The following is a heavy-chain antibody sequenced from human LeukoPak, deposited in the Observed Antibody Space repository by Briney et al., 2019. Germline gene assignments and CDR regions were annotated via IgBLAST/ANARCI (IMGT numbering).Heavy chain of an antibody. J-gene: IGHJ4*02. CDR2: ISSSSSYI. D-gene: IGHD2-2*01. CDR1: GFTFSSYS. Sequence: SGGSLRLSCAASGFTFSSYSMNWVRQAPGKGLEWVSSISSSSSYIYYADSVKGRFTISRDNAKNSLYLQMNSLGAEDTAVYYCARRRGYCSSTSCPGAIDYWGQGTLVTVSS. CDR3: ARRRGYCSSTSCPGAIDY. V-gene: IGHV3-21*01.